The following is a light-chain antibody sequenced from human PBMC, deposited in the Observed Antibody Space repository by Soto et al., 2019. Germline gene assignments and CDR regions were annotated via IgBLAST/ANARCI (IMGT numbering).Light chain of an antibody. CDR1: ESVSSN. CDR2: GAS. J-gene: IGKJ5*01. Sequence: EVVMTQSPATLSVSPGERATLSCRASESVSSNLAWYQQRPGQAPRLVIYGASTRATGIPDRLSGSGSGTDFTLTISRLEPEDFAVYYCQQYGSSPITFGQGTRLEIK. CDR3: QQYGSSPIT. V-gene: IGKV3-20*01.